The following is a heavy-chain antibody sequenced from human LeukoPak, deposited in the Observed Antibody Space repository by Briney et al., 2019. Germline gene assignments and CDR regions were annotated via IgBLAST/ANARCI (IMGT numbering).Heavy chain of an antibody. CDR2: ISGSGGST. CDR3: AKDGYYYDSSGYYQPIDFDY. V-gene: IGHV3-23*01. D-gene: IGHD3-22*01. CDR1: GFTFSSYA. J-gene: IGHJ4*02. Sequence: GASLRLSCAASGFTFSSYAMSWVRQAPGKGLEWVSAISGSGGSTYYADSVKGQFTISRDNSKNTLYLQMNSLRAEDTAVYYCAKDGYYYDSSGYYQPIDFDYWGQGTLVTVSS.